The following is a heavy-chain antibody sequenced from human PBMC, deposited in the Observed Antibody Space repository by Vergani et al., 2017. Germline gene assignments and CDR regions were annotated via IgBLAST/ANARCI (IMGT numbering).Heavy chain of an antibody. CDR3: AKDLGTSSGGGWFDP. CDR1: GFTSAGYA. V-gene: IGHV3-9*02. D-gene: IGHD6-6*01. J-gene: IGHJ5*02. Sequence: EVQLEESGGGLVLPGRSLRLSCVASGFTSAGYAMHWVRQAPGKGLEWVSGISWNSNTIGYADSVKGRFTISRDNAKNSLYLQMNSLGAEDTALYYCAKDLGTSSGGGWFDPWGQGILVTVSS. CDR2: ISWNSNTI.